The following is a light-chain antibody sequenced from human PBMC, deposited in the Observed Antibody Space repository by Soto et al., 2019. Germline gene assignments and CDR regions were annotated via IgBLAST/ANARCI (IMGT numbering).Light chain of an antibody. CDR1: SSDIGAYNS. Sequence: QSALTQPASVSGSPGQSITISCTGTSSDIGAYNSVSWYQHHPGKAPKLIVFQVSFRPSAVSDRFSGSKSDNTASLTISGLQTEDEADYSCLSYTASSTFVFGTGTKLTVL. CDR3: LSYTASSTFV. V-gene: IGLV2-14*01. J-gene: IGLJ1*01. CDR2: QVS.